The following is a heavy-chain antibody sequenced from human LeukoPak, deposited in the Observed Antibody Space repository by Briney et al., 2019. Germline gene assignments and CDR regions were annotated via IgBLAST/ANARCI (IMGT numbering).Heavy chain of an antibody. D-gene: IGHD2-2*01. CDR2: IYPGDSDT. Sequence: GESLKISCKGSGYSFTSYWIGWVRQMPGKGLEWMGIIYPGDSDTRYSPSFQGQVTISADKSISTAYLQWSSLKASDTAMYYCARWYCSSTSCYVSYFDYWGQGTLVTVSS. J-gene: IGHJ4*02. V-gene: IGHV5-51*01. CDR1: GYSFTSYW. CDR3: ARWYCSSTSCYVSYFDY.